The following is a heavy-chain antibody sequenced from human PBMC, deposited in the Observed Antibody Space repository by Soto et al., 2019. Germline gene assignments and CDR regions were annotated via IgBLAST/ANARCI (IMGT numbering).Heavy chain of an antibody. V-gene: IGHV1-69*13. CDR1: GGTFSSYA. Sequence: SVKVSCKASGGTFSSYAISWVRQAPGQGLEWMGGIIPIFGTANYAQKFQGRVTITADESTSTAYMELSSLRSEDTAVYYCARDDHYVAARPIDAYYYDGMDVWSQGTTVTVSS. CDR2: IIPIFGTA. J-gene: IGHJ6*02. D-gene: IGHD6-6*01. CDR3: ARDDHYVAARPIDAYYYDGMDV.